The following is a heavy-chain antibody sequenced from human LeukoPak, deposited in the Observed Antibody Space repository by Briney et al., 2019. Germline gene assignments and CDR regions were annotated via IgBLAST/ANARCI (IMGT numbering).Heavy chain of an antibody. D-gene: IGHD6-13*01. CDR2: ISSSSSYI. V-gene: IGHV3-21*01. CDR3: ARDNSSSWLYYFDY. J-gene: IGHJ4*02. Sequence: GGSLRLSCAASGFTFSSYSMNWVRQAPGKGLEWASSISSSSSYIYYADSVKGRFTISRDNAKNSLYLQMNSLRAEDTAVYYCARDNSSSWLYYFDYWGQGTLVTVSS. CDR1: GFTFSSYS.